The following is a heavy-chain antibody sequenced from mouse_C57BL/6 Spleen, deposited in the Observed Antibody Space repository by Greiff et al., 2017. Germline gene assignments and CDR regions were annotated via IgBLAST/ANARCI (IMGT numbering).Heavy chain of an antibody. V-gene: IGHV1-64*01. D-gene: IGHD1-3*01. CDR3: ARDGPSKEVYFDY. CDR1: GYTFTSYW. CDR2: IHPNSGST. J-gene: IGHJ2*01. Sequence: VQLQQPGAELVKPGASVKLSCKASGYTFTSYWMHWVKQRPGQGLEWIGMIHPNSGSTNYNEKFKSKATLTVDKSSSTAYMQLSSLTSEDSAVYYCARDGPSKEVYFDYWGQGTTLTVSS.